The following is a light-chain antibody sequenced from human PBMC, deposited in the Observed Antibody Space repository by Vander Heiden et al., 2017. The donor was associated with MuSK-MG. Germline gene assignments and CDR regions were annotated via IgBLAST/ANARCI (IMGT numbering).Light chain of an antibody. CDR2: KAS. J-gene: IGKJ3*01. CDR3: QQYNSYLFT. CDR1: QSISSW. V-gene: IGKV1-5*03. Sequence: DIQITPSPSTLSASVGDRVTITCRASQSISSWLAWYQQKPGKAPKLLIYKASSLESGVPSRFSGSGSGTEFTLTISSLQPDDFATYYCQQYNSYLFTFGQGTKVDIK.